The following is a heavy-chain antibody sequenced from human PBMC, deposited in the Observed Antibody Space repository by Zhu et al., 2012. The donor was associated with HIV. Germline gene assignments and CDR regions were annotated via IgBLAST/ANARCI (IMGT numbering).Heavy chain of an antibody. Sequence: QVQPQESGPGLVKPSQTLSLTCTVSSGSISSGDYYWSWIRQPPGKGLEWIGYIYYNGNTYYNPSLKSRLTISLDTSESQFSLKLTSVTAADTAVYYCARAGWIGDLLPRWGQGTPGHPSPQ. CDR3: ARAGWIGDLLPR. J-gene: IGHJ4*02. CDR1: SGSISSGDYY. D-gene: IGHD1-26*01. CDR2: IYYNGNT. V-gene: IGHV4-30-4*08.